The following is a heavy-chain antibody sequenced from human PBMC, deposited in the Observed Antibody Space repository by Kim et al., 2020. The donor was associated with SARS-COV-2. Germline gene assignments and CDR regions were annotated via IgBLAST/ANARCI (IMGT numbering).Heavy chain of an antibody. CDR3: AEGQRIHDY. Sequence: GGSLRLSCAASGLTFITENMSWVRQAPGKGLEWVSTSFATVNDPQYADSVKGRFTISRDNSKKTLSLQMNSLRVEDTAVYYCAEGQRIHDYWGQGTLVTVSS. CDR1: GLTFITEN. CDR2: SFATVNDP. V-gene: IGHV3-23*01. J-gene: IGHJ4*02. D-gene: IGHD2-15*01.